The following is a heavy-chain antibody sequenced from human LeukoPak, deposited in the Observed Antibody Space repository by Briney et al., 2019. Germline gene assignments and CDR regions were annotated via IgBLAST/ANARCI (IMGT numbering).Heavy chain of an antibody. CDR3: ARGTTTSCYRAASY. CDR2: MSCDGNSE. CDR1: GFTFSSYA. V-gene: IGHV3-30-3*01. J-gene: IGHJ4*02. D-gene: IGHD2-2*02. Sequence: PGGSLRLSCAASGFTFSSYALHWVRQAPGKGLEWVAVMSCDGNSEYYSDSVKGRFTISTDNSKNTLYLHMNSLRAEDTAVYYCARGTTTSCYRAASYWGQGTLVTVSS.